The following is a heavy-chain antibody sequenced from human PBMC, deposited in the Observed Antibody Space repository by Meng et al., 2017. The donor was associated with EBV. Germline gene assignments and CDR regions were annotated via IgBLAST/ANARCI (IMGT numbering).Heavy chain of an antibody. CDR1: GGTFSSYA. Sequence: QERLVRSGAEVKKPGSSVKVSCKPSGGTFSSYAISWVRQSPGQGLEWMGGIIPIFGTANYAQKFQGRVTITADKSTSTAYMELSSLRSEDTAVYYCARAEIAAAGRLDYWGQGTLVTVSS. V-gene: IGHV1-69*06. J-gene: IGHJ4*02. CDR2: IIPIFGTA. D-gene: IGHD6-13*01. CDR3: ARAEIAAAGRLDY.